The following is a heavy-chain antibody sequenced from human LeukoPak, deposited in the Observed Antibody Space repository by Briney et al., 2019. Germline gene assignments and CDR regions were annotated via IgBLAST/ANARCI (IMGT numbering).Heavy chain of an antibody. J-gene: IGHJ1*01. CDR2: ISAYNGNT. CDR3: ARPHYDFWSGSLAEYFQH. Sequence: GASVKVSCKASGYTFTSYGISWVRQAPGQGLEWMGWISAYNGNTNYAQKLQGRVTMTTDTSTSTAYMELSSLRSEDTAVYYCARPHYDFWSGSLAEYFQHWGQGTLVTVSS. CDR1: GYTFTSYG. D-gene: IGHD3-3*01. V-gene: IGHV1-18*01.